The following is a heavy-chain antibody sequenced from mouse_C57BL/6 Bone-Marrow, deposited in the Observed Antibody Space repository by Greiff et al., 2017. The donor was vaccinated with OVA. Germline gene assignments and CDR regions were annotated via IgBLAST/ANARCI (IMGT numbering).Heavy chain of an antibody. CDR1: GYTFTDYY. D-gene: IGHD1-1*01. CDR2: IYPGSGNT. V-gene: IGHV1-76*01. Sequence: QVQLKESGAELVRPGASVKLSCKASGYTFTDYYINWVKQRPGQGLEWIARIYPGSGNTYYNEKFKGKATLTAEKSSSPAYMQLSSLTSEDSAVYFCARSVITTRGYFDYWGQGTTLTVSS. CDR3: ARSVITTRGYFDY. J-gene: IGHJ2*01.